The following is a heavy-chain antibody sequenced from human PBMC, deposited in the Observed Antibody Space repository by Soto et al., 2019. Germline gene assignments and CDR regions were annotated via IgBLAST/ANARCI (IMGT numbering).Heavy chain of an antibody. J-gene: IGHJ3*02. Sequence: GGSLRLSCAASGFTFSSYGMHWVRQAPGKGLEWVAVIWYDGSNKYYADSVKGRFTISRDNSKNTLYLQMNSLRAEDTAVYYCARVYCSGGSCYWGAFDIWGQGTMVTVSS. D-gene: IGHD2-15*01. CDR1: GFTFSSYG. V-gene: IGHV3-33*01. CDR3: ARVYCSGGSCYWGAFDI. CDR2: IWYDGSNK.